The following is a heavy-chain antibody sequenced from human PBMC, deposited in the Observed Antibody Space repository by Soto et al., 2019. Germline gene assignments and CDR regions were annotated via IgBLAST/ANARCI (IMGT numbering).Heavy chain of an antibody. CDR1: GFTFSSYS. V-gene: IGHV3-21*01. J-gene: IGHJ5*02. CDR2: ISSSSSYI. Sequence: EVQLVESGGGLVKPGGSLRLSCAASGFTFSSYSMNWVRQAPGKGLEWVSSISSSSSYIYYADSVKGRFTISRDNAKNSLYLQMNSLRAEDTDVYYCASDPGVRGGGGFDPWGQGTLVTVSS. D-gene: IGHD3-10*01. CDR3: ASDPGVRGGGGFDP.